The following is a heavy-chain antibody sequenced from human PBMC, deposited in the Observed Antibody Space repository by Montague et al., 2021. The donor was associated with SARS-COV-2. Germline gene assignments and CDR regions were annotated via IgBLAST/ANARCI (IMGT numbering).Heavy chain of an antibody. Sequence: SLRLSCAASGFTFSSYAMHWVRQAPGKGLEWVAVISYDGSNKYYTDSVKGRFTISRDNSKNTLYLQMNSLRAEDTAVYYCARDDPYSSGWFDAFDIWAKGQWSPSLQ. V-gene: IGHV3-30*04. CDR2: ISYDGSNK. CDR1: GFTFSSYA. D-gene: IGHD6-19*01. CDR3: ARDDPYSSGWFDAFDI. J-gene: IGHJ3*02.